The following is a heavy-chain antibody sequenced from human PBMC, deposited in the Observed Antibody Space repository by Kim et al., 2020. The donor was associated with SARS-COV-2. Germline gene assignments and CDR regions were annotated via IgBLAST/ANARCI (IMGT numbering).Heavy chain of an antibody. J-gene: IGHJ6*02. Sequence: ASVKVSCKASGYTFTGYYMHWVRQAPGQGLEWMGWINPNSGGTNYAQKFQGRVTMTRDTSISTAYMELSRLRSDDTAVYYCARVKKGKVGASDYYYYYGMDVWGQGTTVTVSS. CDR2: INPNSGGT. CDR1: GYTFTGYY. V-gene: IGHV1-2*02. CDR3: ARVKKGKVGASDYYYYYGMDV. D-gene: IGHD1-26*01.